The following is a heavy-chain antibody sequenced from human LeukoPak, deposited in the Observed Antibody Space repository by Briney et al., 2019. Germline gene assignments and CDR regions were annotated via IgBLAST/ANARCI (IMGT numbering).Heavy chain of an antibody. CDR2: INSDGSST. D-gene: IGHD1-26*01. CDR1: GFTFSSYW. J-gene: IGHJ4*02. V-gene: IGHV3-74*01. Sequence: GGSLRLSCAASGFTFSSYWMHWVRQAPGKGLVWVSRINSDGSSTSYADSVKGRFTISRDNSKNTLYLQMNSLRAEDTAVYYCAKSISGSYRFPLFDYWGQGTLVTVSS. CDR3: AKSISGSYRFPLFDY.